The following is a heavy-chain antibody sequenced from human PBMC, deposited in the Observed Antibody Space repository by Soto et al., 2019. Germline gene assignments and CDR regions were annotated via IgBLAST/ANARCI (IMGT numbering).Heavy chain of an antibody. V-gene: IGHV4-31*03. CDR1: GGSISSGGYF. D-gene: IGHD6-19*01. J-gene: IGHJ4*02. CDR2: IYHSGST. Sequence: QVHLQESGPGLVKPSQTLSLTCTVSGGSISSGGYFWSWIRQHPGKGLEWLGYIYHSGSTYYNPSLKGRASISVDTSKNHFSLRLTSVTAADTAVCYCASGAVAGFDYWGQGILVNVSS. CDR3: ASGAVAGFDY.